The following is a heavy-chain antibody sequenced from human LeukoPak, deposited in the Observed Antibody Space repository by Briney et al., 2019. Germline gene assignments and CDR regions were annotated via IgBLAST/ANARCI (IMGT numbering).Heavy chain of an antibody. CDR1: GFTFSSYA. J-gene: IGHJ4*02. Sequence: PGGSLRLSCAASGFTFSSYAMSWVRQAPGKGLEWVSAISAGGGSTYYADSVKGRFTISRDNSKDTLSLQMNSLRAEDTAVYYCAKDLHFDWLPTIDYWGQGTLVTVSS. CDR2: ISAGGGST. CDR3: AKDLHFDWLPTIDY. D-gene: IGHD3-9*01. V-gene: IGHV3-23*01.